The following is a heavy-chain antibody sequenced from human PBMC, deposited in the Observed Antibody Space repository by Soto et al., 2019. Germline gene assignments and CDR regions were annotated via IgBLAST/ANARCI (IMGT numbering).Heavy chain of an antibody. V-gene: IGHV3-30*18. CDR1: GGTCNFYG. Sequence: PGRSLRLSSDASGGTCNFYGMHWVRQAPGKGLEWVAVISYDGSDKYYADSVRGRFTISRDNTKNTVWLQMSSLRGEDTAVYYCAKERRYSFDALDLWGQGTLVTVSS. J-gene: IGHJ3*01. D-gene: IGHD5-18*01. CDR3: AKERRYSFDALDL. CDR2: ISYDGSDK.